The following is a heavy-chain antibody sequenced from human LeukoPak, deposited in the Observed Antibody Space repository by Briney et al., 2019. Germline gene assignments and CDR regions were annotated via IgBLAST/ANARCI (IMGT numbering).Heavy chain of an antibody. CDR3: ARARYSSSWYEPFDP. D-gene: IGHD6-13*01. V-gene: IGHV4-34*01. CDR2: INHSGST. CDR1: GGSFSGYY. J-gene: IGHJ5*02. Sequence: SETLSLTCAVYGGSFSGYYWSWIRQPPGKGLEWIGEINHSGSTNYNPSLKSRVTISVDTSKNHFSLKLRSVTAADTAVYYCARARYSSSWYEPFDPWGQGTLVTVSS.